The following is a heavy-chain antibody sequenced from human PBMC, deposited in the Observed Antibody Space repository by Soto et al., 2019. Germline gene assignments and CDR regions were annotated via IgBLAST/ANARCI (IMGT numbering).Heavy chain of an antibody. J-gene: IGHJ6*02. V-gene: IGHV2-5*02. CDR3: AHSRCGGDCLQSYPSHYYYGMDV. Sequence: QITLKESGPTLVKPTQTLTLTCTFSGFSLSTSGVSVGWIRQPPGKALEWLALIYWDDDKRYSPSLKSRLTITKDTSKNQGVLRMTTMDPVDTATYYCAHSRCGGDCLQSYPSHYYYGMDVWGQGTTVTVSS. CDR1: GFSLSTSGVS. D-gene: IGHD2-21*02. CDR2: IYWDDDK.